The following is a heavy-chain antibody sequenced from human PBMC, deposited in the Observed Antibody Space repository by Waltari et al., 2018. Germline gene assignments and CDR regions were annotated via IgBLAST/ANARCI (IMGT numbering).Heavy chain of an antibody. J-gene: IGHJ4*02. CDR1: GFTFSVNA. D-gene: IGHD5-18*01. Sequence: QVQLVESGGGVAQPGRSLRLSCAASGFTFSVNAMHWVRQAPGKGLEWVAVLSYDGNNKYSADSVKGRFSISRDNSKNTLYLQMNSLRSEDTAVYYCARDHPWDTAMDGGDYWGQGTLVTVSS. CDR3: ARDHPWDTAMDGGDY. CDR2: LSYDGNNK. V-gene: IGHV3-30*01.